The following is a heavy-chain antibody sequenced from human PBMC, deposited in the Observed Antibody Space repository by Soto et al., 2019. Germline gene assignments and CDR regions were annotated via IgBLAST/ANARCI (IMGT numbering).Heavy chain of an antibody. V-gene: IGHV3-23*01. D-gene: IGHD6-13*01. Sequence: PGGSLRLSCAASGFTFSSYAMTRVRQAPGKGLEWVSVITGSGGGTYFVDSVKGRFTISRDNSKNTVYLQMNSLRAEDTAVYYCAKRPLTAAGFDYWGQGTLVTVSS. J-gene: IGHJ4*02. CDR3: AKRPLTAAGFDY. CDR1: GFTFSSYA. CDR2: ITGSGGGT.